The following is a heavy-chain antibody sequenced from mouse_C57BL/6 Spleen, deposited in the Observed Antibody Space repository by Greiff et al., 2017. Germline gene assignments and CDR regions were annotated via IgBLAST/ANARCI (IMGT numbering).Heavy chain of an antibody. CDR2: IRNKANNHAT. V-gene: IGHV6-6*01. CDR1: GFTFSDAW. CDR3: TRLGRRYFDY. J-gene: IGHJ2*01. Sequence: EVKLVESGGGLVQPGGSMKLSCAASGFTFSDAWMDWVRQSPETGLEWVAEIRNKANNHATYYAESVKGRFTISRDDSKSSVYLQMNSLRAEDTGIYYCTRLGRRYFDYGGQGTTLTVSS. D-gene: IGHD4-1*01.